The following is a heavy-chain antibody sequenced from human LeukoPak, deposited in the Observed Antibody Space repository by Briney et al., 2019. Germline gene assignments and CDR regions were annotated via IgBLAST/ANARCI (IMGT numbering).Heavy chain of an antibody. V-gene: IGHV1-8*03. D-gene: IGHD4-11*01. Sequence: ASVKVSCKASGYTFTSYDINWVRQATGQGLEWMGWMNPNSGNTGYAQKFQGRVTITRNTSISTAYMELSSLRSEDTAVYYCASGYSNYVGWFDPWGQGTLVTVSS. CDR2: MNPNSGNT. J-gene: IGHJ5*02. CDR1: GYTFTSYD. CDR3: ASGYSNYVGWFDP.